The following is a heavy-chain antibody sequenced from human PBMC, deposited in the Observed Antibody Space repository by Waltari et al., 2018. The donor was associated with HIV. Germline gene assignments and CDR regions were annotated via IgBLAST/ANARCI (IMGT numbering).Heavy chain of an antibody. J-gene: IGHJ4*02. CDR1: GYTLTELS. CDR3: ATYYGSGSYSVGYFDY. CDR2: FDHEVGET. Sequence: QVQLVQSGAEVKKPGASVKVSCKVSGYTLTELSMHWVRQAPGKGLEWMGGFDHEVGETTYAQKFQGRVTMTEDTSTDTAYMELSSLRSEDTAVYYCATYYGSGSYSVGYFDYWGQGTLVTVSS. D-gene: IGHD3-10*01. V-gene: IGHV1-24*01.